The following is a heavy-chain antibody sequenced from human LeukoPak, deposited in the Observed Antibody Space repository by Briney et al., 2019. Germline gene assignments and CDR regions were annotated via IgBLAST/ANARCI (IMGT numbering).Heavy chain of an antibody. J-gene: IGHJ1*01. D-gene: IGHD6-19*01. CDR3: ARALRIAVAGKYFQH. Sequence: ASVKVSCKASGYTFTSYGISWVRQAPGQGLEWMGWINPNSGGTNYAQKFQGRVTMTRDTSISTAYMELSRLRSDDTAVYYCARALRIAVAGKYFQHWGQGTLVTVSS. CDR2: INPNSGGT. CDR1: GYTFTSYG. V-gene: IGHV1-2*02.